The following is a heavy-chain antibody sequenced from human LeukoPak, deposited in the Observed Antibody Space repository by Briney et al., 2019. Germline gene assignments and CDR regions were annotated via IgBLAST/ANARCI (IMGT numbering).Heavy chain of an antibody. CDR2: ISGSGGST. V-gene: IGHV3-23*01. CDR1: GFTFSSYA. Sequence: PGGSLRLSCAASGFTFSSYAMSWVRQAPGKGLEWVSAISGSGGSTYYADSVKGRFTISRDNSKNTLYLQMNSLRAEDTAVYYCAKPIAVVVPAARGSDPWGQGTLVTVSS. J-gene: IGHJ5*02. CDR3: AKPIAVVVPAARGSDP. D-gene: IGHD2-2*01.